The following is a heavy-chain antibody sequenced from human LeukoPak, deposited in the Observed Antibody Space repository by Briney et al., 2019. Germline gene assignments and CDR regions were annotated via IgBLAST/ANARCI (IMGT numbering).Heavy chain of an antibody. CDR2: INPSGGST. CDR3: ARGGPITIFGVVILHMDV. V-gene: IGHV1-46*01. CDR1: GYTFTSYY. D-gene: IGHD3-3*01. J-gene: IGHJ6*03. Sequence: VASVKVSCKASGYTFTSYYMHWVRQAPGQGLEWMGIINPSGGSTSYAQKFQGRVTMTRDTSTSTVYMELSSLRSEDTAVYYCARGGPITIFGVVILHMDVWGKGTTVTVSS.